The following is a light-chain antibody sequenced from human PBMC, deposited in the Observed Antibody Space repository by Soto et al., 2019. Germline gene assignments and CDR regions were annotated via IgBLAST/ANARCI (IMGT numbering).Light chain of an antibody. CDR1: QNIRNF. CDR2: TSS. Sequence: DIQMTQSPSSLSASVGDTISITCRASQNIRNFLNWYQRRPGQAPRLLIYTSSTLQSGVPSRFSGTGSGTDFNLTISSLQPEDFATYFCQQSSDTLITFGGGTKVEIK. CDR3: QQSSDTLIT. J-gene: IGKJ4*01. V-gene: IGKV1-39*01.